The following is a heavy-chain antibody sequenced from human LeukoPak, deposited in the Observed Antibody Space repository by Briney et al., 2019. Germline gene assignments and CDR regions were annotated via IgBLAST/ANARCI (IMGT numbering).Heavy chain of an antibody. Sequence: SVKVSCKASGYTFTGYYMHWVRQAPGQGLEWMGWINPNSGGTNYAQKFQGRVTMTRDTSISTAYMELSRLRSDDTAVYYCARGPLYDCWSGYSDNWFDPWGQGTLVTVSS. J-gene: IGHJ5*02. V-gene: IGHV1-2*02. CDR2: INPNSGGT. CDR3: ARGPLYDCWSGYSDNWFDP. D-gene: IGHD3-3*01. CDR1: GYTFTGYY.